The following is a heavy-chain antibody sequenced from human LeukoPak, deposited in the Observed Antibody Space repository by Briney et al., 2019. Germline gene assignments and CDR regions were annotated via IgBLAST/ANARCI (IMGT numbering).Heavy chain of an antibody. D-gene: IGHD3-22*01. CDR2: ISSSSSYI. J-gene: IGHJ4*02. Sequence: GGSLRLSCAASGFTFSSYSMNWVRQAPGKGLEWVSSISSSSSYIYYADSVKGRFTISRDNAKNTLYLQMNSLRAEDTAVYYCAKDGRHGYDSSGYYYVGYFDYWGQGTLVTVSS. CDR1: GFTFSSYS. V-gene: IGHV3-21*04. CDR3: AKDGRHGYDSSGYYYVGYFDY.